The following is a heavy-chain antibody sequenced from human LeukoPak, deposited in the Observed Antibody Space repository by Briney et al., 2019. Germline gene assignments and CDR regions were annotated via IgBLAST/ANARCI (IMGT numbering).Heavy chain of an antibody. D-gene: IGHD1-20*01. CDR3: ARLLTGSEFSYYYYYMDV. J-gene: IGHJ6*03. V-gene: IGHV4-4*02. CDR2: IYHSGST. Sequence: PSGTLSLTCAVSGGSISSSNWWSWVRQPPGKGLEWIGEIYHSGSTNYNPSLKSRVTISVDKSKNQFSLKLSSVTAADTAVYYCARLLTGSEFSYYYYYMDVWGKGTTVTVSS. CDR1: GGSISSSNW.